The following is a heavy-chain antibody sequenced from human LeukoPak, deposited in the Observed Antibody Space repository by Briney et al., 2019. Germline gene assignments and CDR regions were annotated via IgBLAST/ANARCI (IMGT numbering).Heavy chain of an antibody. CDR1: GGSISSYY. D-gene: IGHD3-22*01. J-gene: IGHJ5*02. CDR2: IYTSGGT. CDR3: ARHAPEVLVAYYDSSGYPLFDP. Sequence: SSETLSLTCTVSGGSISSYYWSWIRQPPGKGLEWIGYIYTSGGTNYNPSLKSRVTISVDTSKNQFSLKLSSVTAADTAVYYCARHAPEVLVAYYDSSGYPLFDPWGQGTLVTVSS. V-gene: IGHV4-4*09.